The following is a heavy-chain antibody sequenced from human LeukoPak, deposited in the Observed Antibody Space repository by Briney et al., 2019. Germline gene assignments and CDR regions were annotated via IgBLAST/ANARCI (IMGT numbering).Heavy chain of an antibody. J-gene: IGHJ5*02. CDR3: ARSPDSSGYYYRSGYNWFDP. D-gene: IGHD3-22*01. CDR2: INPSGGSA. V-gene: IGHV1-46*01. CDR1: GYTFTSYY. Sequence: ASVKVSCKASGYTFTSYYMHWVRQAPGQGLEWMGIINPSGGSASYAQKFQGRVTMTRDTSTSTVYMELSSLRSEDTAVYYCARSPDSSGYYYRSGYNWFDPWGQGTLVTVSS.